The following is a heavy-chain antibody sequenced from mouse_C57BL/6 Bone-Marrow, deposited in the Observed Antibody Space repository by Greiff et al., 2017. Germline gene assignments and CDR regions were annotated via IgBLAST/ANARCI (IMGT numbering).Heavy chain of an antibody. CDR3: ARSGTRYYYAMDY. J-gene: IGHJ4*01. CDR2: IYPGGGYT. V-gene: IGHV1-63*01. D-gene: IGHD4-1*01. CDR1: GYTFTNYW. Sequence: GQLRQSGAELVRPGTSVKMSCKASGYTFTNYWIGWAKQRPGHGLEWIGDIYPGGGYTNYNEKFKGKATLTADKSSSTAYMQFSSLTSEDSAIYYCARSGTRYYYAMDYWGQGTSVTVSS.